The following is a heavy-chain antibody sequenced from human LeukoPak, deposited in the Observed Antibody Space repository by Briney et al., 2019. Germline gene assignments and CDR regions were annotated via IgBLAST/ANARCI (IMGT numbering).Heavy chain of an antibody. Sequence: PGGSLRLSCTTSGFTFNTYWMHWVRQAPGKGLVWVSRVSGDGSSTVYADSVKGRFTISRDNAKNTLYLQMNSLRVEDTAVYYCTRDLSPAHLWGQGTLVTVSS. D-gene: IGHD2/OR15-2a*01. J-gene: IGHJ5*02. CDR2: VSGDGSST. CDR3: TRDLSPAHL. V-gene: IGHV3-74*01. CDR1: GFTFNTYW.